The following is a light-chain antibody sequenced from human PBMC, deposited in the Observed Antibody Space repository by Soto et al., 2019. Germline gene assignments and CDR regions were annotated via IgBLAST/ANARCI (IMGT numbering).Light chain of an antibody. CDR2: AAS. J-gene: IGKJ3*01. CDR3: QQSYSFPPG. Sequence: DIQMTQSPSSLSASVGDRVTITCRASQSIITYLNWYQQKPGKAPKLLIYAASSLQSGVPSRFSGSGSGTDFTLTISSLQPEDFATYSCQQSYSFPPGFGPGTKVDIK. V-gene: IGKV1-39*01. CDR1: QSIITY.